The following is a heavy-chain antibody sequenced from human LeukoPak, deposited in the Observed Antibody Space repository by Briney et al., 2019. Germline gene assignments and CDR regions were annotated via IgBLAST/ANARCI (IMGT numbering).Heavy chain of an antibody. CDR3: AKLAKQPGDY. Sequence: GGSLRLSCAASGFTVTRNYMSWVRQAPGKGLEWVSVIYSGGSTYYADSVKGRFTISRDNSKNTLYLQINSLRAEDTAVYYCAKLAKQPGDYWGQGTLVTVSS. J-gene: IGHJ4*02. V-gene: IGHV3-53*01. CDR1: GFTVTRNY. CDR2: IYSGGST. D-gene: IGHD6-13*01.